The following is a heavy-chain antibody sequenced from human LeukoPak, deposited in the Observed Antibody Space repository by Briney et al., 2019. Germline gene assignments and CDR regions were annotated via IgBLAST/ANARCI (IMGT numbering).Heavy chain of an antibody. CDR3: ARRAYDSSGYTLDY. CDR2: IYYSGST. J-gene: IGHJ4*02. Sequence: SETLSLTCTVSGGSISSSSYYWGWIRQPPGKGLEWIGSIYYSGSTYYNPSLKSRVTISVDTSKNQFSLKLSSVTAADTAVYYCARRAYDSSGYTLDYWGQGTLVTVSS. D-gene: IGHD3-22*01. V-gene: IGHV4-39*07. CDR1: GGSISSSSYY.